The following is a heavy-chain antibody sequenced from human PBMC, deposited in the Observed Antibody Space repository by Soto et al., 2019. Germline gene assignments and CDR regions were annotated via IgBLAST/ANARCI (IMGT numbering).Heavy chain of an antibody. CDR3: ARGPRGWKLFSSGTFFDY. CDR2: TYYRSKWYN. D-gene: IGHD1-1*01. J-gene: IGHJ4*02. V-gene: IGHV6-1*01. CDR1: VDIVCSNSAA. Sequence: SHTVSLTCAISVDIVCSNSAAWNWIRQSPSRGLEWLGRTYYRSKWYNDYAVSVKSRITINPDTSKNQFSLQLNSVTPEDTAVYYCARGPRGWKLFSSGTFFDYWGQGTLVTVSS.